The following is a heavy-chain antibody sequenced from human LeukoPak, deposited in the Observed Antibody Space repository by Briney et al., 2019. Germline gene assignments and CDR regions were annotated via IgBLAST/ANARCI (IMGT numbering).Heavy chain of an antibody. CDR2: IYHSGST. V-gene: IGHV4-34*01. CDR1: GGSFSGYY. CDR3: VAGTWFDY. J-gene: IGHJ4*02. Sequence: SETLSLTCAVYGGSFSGYYWSWIRQPPGKGLEWIGEIYHSGSTNYNPSLKSRVTISVDKSKNQFSLKLSSVTAADTAVYYCVAGTWFDYWGQGTLVTVSS. D-gene: IGHD6-19*01.